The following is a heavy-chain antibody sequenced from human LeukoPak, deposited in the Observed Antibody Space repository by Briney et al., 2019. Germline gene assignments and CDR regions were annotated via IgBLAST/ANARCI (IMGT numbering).Heavy chain of an antibody. D-gene: IGHD3-22*01. J-gene: IGHJ3*02. CDR2: IYPGDSDT. CDR3: ASPRVKRDDAFDI. Sequence: GESLKTSCKGSGYSFTSYWIGWVRQMPGKGLEWMGIIYPGDSDTRYSPSFQGQVTISADKSISTAYLQWSSLKASDTAMYYCASPRVKRDDAFDIWGQGTMVTVSS. CDR1: GYSFTSYW. V-gene: IGHV5-51*01.